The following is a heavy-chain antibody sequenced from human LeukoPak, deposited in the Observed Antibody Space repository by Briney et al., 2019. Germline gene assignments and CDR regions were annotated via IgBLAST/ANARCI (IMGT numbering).Heavy chain of an antibody. V-gene: IGHV4-59*01. D-gene: IGHD6-19*01. J-gene: IGHJ4*02. CDR1: GDSISSYY. CDR3: ARSYSSGPFDL. CDR2: IYYSGST. Sequence: SVTLSLTCTVSGDSISSYYWNWIRQPPGKGLEWIGYIYYSGSTKYNASLKSRVTISLDTSNNQFSLKLRSMTAADTAVYYCARSYSSGPFDLWGQGTLVIASS.